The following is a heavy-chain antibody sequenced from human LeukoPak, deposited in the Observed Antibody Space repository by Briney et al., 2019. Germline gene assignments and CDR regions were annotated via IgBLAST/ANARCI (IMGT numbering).Heavy chain of an antibody. CDR1: GGTFSSYA. V-gene: IGHV1-69*04. CDR3: ARASHDYSNSDFGY. Sequence: GSSVKVSRKASGGTFSSYAISWVRQAPGQGLEWMGRIIPIFGIANYAQKFQGRVTITADKSTSTAYMELSSLRSEDTAVYYCARASHDYSNSDFGYWGQGTLVTVSS. CDR2: IIPIFGIA. J-gene: IGHJ4*02. D-gene: IGHD4-11*01.